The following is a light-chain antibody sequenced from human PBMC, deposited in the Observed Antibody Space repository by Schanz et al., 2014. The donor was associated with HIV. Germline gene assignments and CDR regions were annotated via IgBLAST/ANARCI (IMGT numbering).Light chain of an antibody. Sequence: DIQLTQSPSFLSASVGDRVTITCRASQGISNSLAWYQQRPGKAPKVLIYAASTLQRGVPSRFSGSGSGTEFTLTISSLQPDDFATYYCQQYNTNSYTFGPGTKLDLK. CDR1: QGISNS. J-gene: IGKJ2*01. V-gene: IGKV1-9*01. CDR2: AAS. CDR3: QQYNTNSYT.